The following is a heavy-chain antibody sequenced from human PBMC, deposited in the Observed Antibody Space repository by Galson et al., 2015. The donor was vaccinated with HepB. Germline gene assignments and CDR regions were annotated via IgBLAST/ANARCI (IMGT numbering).Heavy chain of an antibody. CDR1: GFTFSNAW. J-gene: IGHJ4*02. Sequence: SLRLSCAASGFTFSNAWMSWVRQAPGKGLEWVGRIKSVTGGGTTDYAAPVKGRYTISRDDSKNTLYLQMNSLKTEDTAVYYCSGSSYSYSYYIYWGQGPLVTVSS. D-gene: IGHD5-18*01. V-gene: IGHV3-15*01. CDR2: IKSVTGGGTT. CDR3: SGSSYSYSYYIY.